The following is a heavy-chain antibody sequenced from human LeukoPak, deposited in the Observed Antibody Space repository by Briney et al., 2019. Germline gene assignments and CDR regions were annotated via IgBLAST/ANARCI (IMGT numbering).Heavy chain of an antibody. CDR2: IRGSGGST. J-gene: IGHJ4*02. D-gene: IGHD5-12*01. CDR1: GFTFSSYA. V-gene: IGHV3-23*01. CDR3: AKSRGIYDNSGWRTFDY. Sequence: GGSLRLSCAASGFTFSSYAMSWVRQAPGKGLEWVSAIRGSGGSTYYADSVKGRFTISRDNSKNTLYLQMNSLRAEDTAVYYCAKSRGIYDNSGWRTFDYWGQGTLVTVSS.